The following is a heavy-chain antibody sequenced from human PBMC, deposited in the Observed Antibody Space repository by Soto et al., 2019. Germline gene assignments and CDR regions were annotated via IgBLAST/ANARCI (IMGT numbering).Heavy chain of an antibody. D-gene: IGHD3-9*01. Sequence: GGSLRLSSTSSGFTISGYAMSWVLQAPGKGLQLVSIVTNTGGDKLYADAVKARFTISRDNPKNTLYLQMNNLRAEDAAIYYCAKTSGPSYPESRVFDLWGQGTRVTVSS. V-gene: IGHV3-23*01. J-gene: IGHJ4*02. CDR1: GFTISGYA. CDR3: AKTSGPSYPESRVFDL. CDR2: VTNTGGDK.